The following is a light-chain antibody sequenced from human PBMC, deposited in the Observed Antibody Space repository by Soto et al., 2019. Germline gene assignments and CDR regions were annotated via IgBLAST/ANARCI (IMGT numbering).Light chain of an antibody. V-gene: IGKV3-20*01. J-gene: IGKJ1*01. CDR1: ESTSSTY. CDR2: GAS. Sequence: EIVLTQSPGTLSLSPGERATLSCRASESTSSTYLAWYQQKPGQAPRLLIYGASSRATGIPERFSGSGSATDVTLTIGRLEPEDFAVYYCQHYGSSPWTFGQGTKVEIK. CDR3: QHYGSSPWT.